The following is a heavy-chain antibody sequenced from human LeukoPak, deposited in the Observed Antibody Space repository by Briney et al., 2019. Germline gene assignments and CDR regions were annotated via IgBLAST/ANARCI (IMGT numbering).Heavy chain of an antibody. V-gene: IGHV1-18*01. CDR3: AREIGPRQLHLWRSAFDY. CDR1: GYTFTSYG. Sequence: GASVKVSCKASGYTFTSYGISWVRQAPGQGLEWMGWISAYNGNTNYAQKLQGRVTMTTDTSTSTAYMELRSLRSDDTAVYYCAREIGPRQLHLWRSAFDYWGQGTLVTVSS. CDR2: ISAYNGNT. D-gene: IGHD5-18*01. J-gene: IGHJ4*02.